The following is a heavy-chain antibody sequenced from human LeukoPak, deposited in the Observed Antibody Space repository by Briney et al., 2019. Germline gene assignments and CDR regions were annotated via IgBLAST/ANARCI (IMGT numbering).Heavy chain of an antibody. D-gene: IGHD2-2*02. J-gene: IGHJ4*02. CDR3: AKPGGYCSSTSCYTGYYFDY. CDR1: GFTFSSHA. CDR2: ISGSGGST. V-gene: IGHV3-23*01. Sequence: QSGGSLRLSCAASGFTFSSHAMSWVRQAPGKGLEWVSAISGSGGSTYYADSVKGRFTISRDNSKNTLYLQMNSLRAEDTAVYYCAKPGGYCSSTSCYTGYYFDYWGQGTLVTVSS.